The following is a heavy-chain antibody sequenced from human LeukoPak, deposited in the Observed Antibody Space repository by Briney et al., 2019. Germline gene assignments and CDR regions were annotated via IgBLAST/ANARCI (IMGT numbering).Heavy chain of an antibody. CDR3: ARAQNGDLDY. CDR1: GGTFTSYA. Sequence: SVKLSCKASGGTFTSYAISWVRQAPGQGLEWLGRIIPILGIANYAQKFQGRVTITADKSTSTAYMELSSLRSEDTAVYYCARAQNGDLDYWGQGTLVTVSS. J-gene: IGHJ4*02. D-gene: IGHD4-17*01. CDR2: IIPILGIA. V-gene: IGHV1-69*04.